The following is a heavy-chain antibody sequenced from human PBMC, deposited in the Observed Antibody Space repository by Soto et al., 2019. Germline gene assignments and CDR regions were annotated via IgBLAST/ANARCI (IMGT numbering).Heavy chain of an antibody. V-gene: IGHV3-74*01. CDR3: SRETLWFGESPKS. CDR2: INGDGRIT. Sequence: EVHLVESGGGSVQPGGSLRISCGASGFTFGRYCMDWVRQAPGKGLVWVSRINGDGRITTYADSVKGRFTISRDNAGSTLYLQMISLRVDDTAVYYCSRETLWFGESPKSGGQGTLVTVSS. CDR1: GFTFGRYC. D-gene: IGHD3-10*01. J-gene: IGHJ4*02.